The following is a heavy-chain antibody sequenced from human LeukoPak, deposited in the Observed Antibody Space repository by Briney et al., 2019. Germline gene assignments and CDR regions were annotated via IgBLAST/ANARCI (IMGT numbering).Heavy chain of an antibody. CDR3: ASSWPQLLWFGEFSFTWFDP. D-gene: IGHD3-10*01. Sequence: PSETLSLTCAVYGGSFSGYYWSWIRQPPGKGLEWIGEINHSGSTNYNPSLKSRVAISVDTSKNQFSLKLSSVTAADTAVYSCASSWPQLLWFGEFSFTWFDPWGQGTLVTVSS. CDR1: GGSFSGYY. J-gene: IGHJ5*02. V-gene: IGHV4-34*01. CDR2: INHSGST.